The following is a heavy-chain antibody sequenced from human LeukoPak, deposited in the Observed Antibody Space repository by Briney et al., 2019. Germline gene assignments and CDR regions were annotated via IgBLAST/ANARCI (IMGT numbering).Heavy chain of an antibody. CDR2: IYYSGDA. CDR1: GGSISDSTYY. Sequence: KPSETLSLTCSVSGGSISDSTYYWGWIRQPPGKGLEWIGSIYYSGDASYNPSLRSRVSMSVDTSKSQISLKVTSVAAEDTAVYYCAREVSTGWTYFDSWGQGTLVTVSS. CDR3: AREVSTGWTYFDS. J-gene: IGHJ4*02. V-gene: IGHV4-39*02. D-gene: IGHD2-8*02.